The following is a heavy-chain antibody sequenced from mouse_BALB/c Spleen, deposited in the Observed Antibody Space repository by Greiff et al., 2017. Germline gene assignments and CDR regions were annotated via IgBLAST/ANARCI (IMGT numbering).Heavy chain of an antibody. D-gene: IGHD2-2*01. CDR1: GFTFSSFG. V-gene: IGHV5-17*02. Sequence: EVQLVESGGGLVQPGGSRKLSCAASGFTFSSFGMHWVRQAPEKGLEWVAYISSGSSTIYYADTVKGRFTISRDNPKNTLFLQMTSLRSEDTAMYYWAGYGYDEAWFAYWGPGTLVTVSA. CDR2: ISSGSSTI. J-gene: IGHJ3*01. CDR3: AGYGYDEAWFAY.